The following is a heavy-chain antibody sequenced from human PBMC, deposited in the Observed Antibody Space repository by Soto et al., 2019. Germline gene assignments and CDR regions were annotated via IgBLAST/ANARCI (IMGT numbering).Heavy chain of an antibody. CDR2: ITKDGTAT. V-gene: IGHV3-23*01. D-gene: IGHD1-1*01. CDR3: AEDWPGTRTPGLDW. J-gene: IGHJ4*02. Sequence: EVQMLESGGDLVQPGGSLRLSCAPSGFTFSDYAMSWVRQAPGKGLEWVSSITKDGTATNYADPVKGRFTISRDNSRNTLYLQMNSLRAEDTALYYCAEDWPGTRTPGLDWWGLGTLVTVSS. CDR1: GFTFSDYA.